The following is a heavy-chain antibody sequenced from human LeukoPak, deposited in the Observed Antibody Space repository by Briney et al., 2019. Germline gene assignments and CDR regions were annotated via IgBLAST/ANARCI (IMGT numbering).Heavy chain of an antibody. V-gene: IGHV4-39*07. CDR3: ARGYRPHFFDY. J-gene: IGHJ4*02. CDR1: GFSISSSSYY. D-gene: IGHD3-16*02. Sequence: SETLSLTCSVSGFSISSSSYYWGWIRQPPGKGLEWIGRIYSSGSTDYNPSLKSRVTISVDTSKNQFSLKLSSVTAADTAVYYCARGYRPHFFDYWGQGTLVTVSS. CDR2: IYSSGST.